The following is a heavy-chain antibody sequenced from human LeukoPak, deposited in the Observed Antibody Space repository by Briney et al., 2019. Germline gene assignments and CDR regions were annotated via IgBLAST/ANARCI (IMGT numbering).Heavy chain of an antibody. Sequence: PSETLSLTCTVSGGSISSGGYYGSWIRQPPGKGPVWIGFIYHSGSTYYNPSLKSRVTISVDRSKNQFSLKLSSVTAADTAVYYCARDDHGSGSPIDYWGQGNLVTVSS. J-gene: IGHJ4*02. CDR2: IYHSGST. CDR3: ARDDHGSGSPIDY. D-gene: IGHD3-10*01. CDR1: GGSISSGGYY. V-gene: IGHV4-30-2*01.